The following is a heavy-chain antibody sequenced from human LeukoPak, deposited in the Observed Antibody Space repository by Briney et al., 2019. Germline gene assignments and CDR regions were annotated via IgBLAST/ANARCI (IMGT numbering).Heavy chain of an antibody. CDR1: GYTFIDYY. CDR2: INASSGGT. Sequence: ASVKVSCKASGYTFIDYYIHWVRQAPGQGLEWMGWINASSGGTNYAQKFQGRVTMTRDTSISTAYMELSRLTSDDTAVYYCATLGYCSGGSCSQGDYWGQGTLVTVSS. D-gene: IGHD2-15*01. J-gene: IGHJ4*02. CDR3: ATLGYCSGGSCSQGDY. V-gene: IGHV1-2*02.